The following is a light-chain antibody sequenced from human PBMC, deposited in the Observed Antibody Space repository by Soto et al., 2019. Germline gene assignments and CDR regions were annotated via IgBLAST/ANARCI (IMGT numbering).Light chain of an antibody. CDR1: QSVSSSY. Sequence: EIVFTQSPGTLSLSPGERATLSCRASQSVSSSYLAWYQQKPGQAPRLLIYGASGRATGIPDRFSGSGSGTDFTLTISRLEPEDFAVYYCQQYGSSPWTFGQGTKVDI. V-gene: IGKV3-20*01. CDR3: QQYGSSPWT. CDR2: GAS. J-gene: IGKJ1*01.